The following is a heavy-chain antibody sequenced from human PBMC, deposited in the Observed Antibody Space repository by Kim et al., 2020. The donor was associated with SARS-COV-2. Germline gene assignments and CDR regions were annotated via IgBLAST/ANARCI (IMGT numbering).Heavy chain of an antibody. J-gene: IGHJ6*01. CDR1: GCTFGDCA. CDR3: SKDGADGFWMGSAVDV. V-gene: IGHV3-9*01. Sequence: GGSLRLSCAASGCTFGDCAMHWGRQAPGKGLEGVSGITWNSATVGDADSVKGRFTISRDDAKSSLYLQMDSLRAEDTALDFCSKDGADGFWMGSAVDVLG. D-gene: IGHD3-3*01. CDR2: ITWNSATV.